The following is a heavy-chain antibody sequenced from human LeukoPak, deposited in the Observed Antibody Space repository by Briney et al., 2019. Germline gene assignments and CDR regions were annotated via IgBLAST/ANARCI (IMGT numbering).Heavy chain of an antibody. Sequence: GGSLRLSCAASGFTFSSYAMHWVRQAPGKGLEWVAVISYDGSNKYYADSVKGRFTISRDNSKNTLYLRMNSLRAEDTAVYYCARDSAYYDFWSGYSNYYYGMDVWGQGTTVTVSS. CDR3: ARDSAYYDFWSGYSNYYYGMDV. J-gene: IGHJ6*02. CDR2: ISYDGSNK. D-gene: IGHD3-3*01. V-gene: IGHV3-30-3*01. CDR1: GFTFSSYA.